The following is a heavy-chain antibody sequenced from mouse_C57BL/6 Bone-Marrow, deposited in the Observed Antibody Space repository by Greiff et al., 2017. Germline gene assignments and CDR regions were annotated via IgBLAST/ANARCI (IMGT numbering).Heavy chain of an antibody. CDR3: ARSDIGWLLRLDY. CDR2: IYPRSGNT. D-gene: IGHD2-3*01. Sequence: VQVVESGAELARPGASVKLSCKASGYTFTSYGISWVKQRTGQGLEWIGEIYPRSGNTYYNEKFKGKATLTADKSSSTAYMELRSLASEDSAVYFCARSDIGWLLRLDYWGQGTTLTVSS. CDR1: GYTFTSYG. V-gene: IGHV1-81*01. J-gene: IGHJ2*01.